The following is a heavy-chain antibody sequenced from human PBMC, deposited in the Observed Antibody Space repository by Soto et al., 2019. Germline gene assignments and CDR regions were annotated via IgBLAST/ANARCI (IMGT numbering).Heavy chain of an antibody. V-gene: IGHV4-4*07. CDR3: ARGEDYYGSGWFDP. CDR1: GGSISSYY. CDR2: IYTSGST. D-gene: IGHD3-10*01. J-gene: IGHJ5*02. Sequence: PSETLSLTCTVSGGSISSYYWSWIRQPAGKGLEWIGRIYTSGSTNYNPSLKSRVTTSVDTSKNQFSLKLSSVTAADTAMYYCARGEDYYGSGWFDPWGQGTLVTVSS.